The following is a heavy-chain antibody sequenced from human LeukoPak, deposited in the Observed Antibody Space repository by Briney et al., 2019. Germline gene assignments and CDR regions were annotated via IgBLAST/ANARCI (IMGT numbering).Heavy chain of an antibody. J-gene: IGHJ4*02. D-gene: IGHD6-6*01. CDR2: ISFDGSYK. Sequence: GSLRLSCAASGFTFSTYGMHWVRQAPGKGLEWVAFISFDGSYKYYADSVKGRFTISRDNSKNTLYLQMNSLRVEDTALYSCASIAGSSGSLDYFVYWGQGTLVTVSS. CDR1: GFTFSTYG. CDR3: ASIAGSSGSLDYFVY. V-gene: IGHV3-30*03.